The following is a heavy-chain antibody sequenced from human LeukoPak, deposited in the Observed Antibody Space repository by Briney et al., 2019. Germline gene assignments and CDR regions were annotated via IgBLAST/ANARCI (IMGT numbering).Heavy chain of an antibody. CDR3: AREHCSSTSCSYFDY. D-gene: IGHD2-2*01. CDR1: GFTFSSYE. V-gene: IGHV3-48*03. CDR2: SSSSGSTI. J-gene: IGHJ4*02. Sequence: GGSLRLSCAASGFTFSSYEMNWVRQAPGKGLEWVSYSSSSGSTIYYADSVKGRFTISRDNAKNSLYLQMNSLRAEDTTVYYCAREHCSSTSCSYFDYWGQGTLVTVSS.